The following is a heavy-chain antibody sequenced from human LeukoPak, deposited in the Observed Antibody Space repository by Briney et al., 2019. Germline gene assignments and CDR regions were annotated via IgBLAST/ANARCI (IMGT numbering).Heavy chain of an antibody. D-gene: IGHD3-22*01. V-gene: IGHV3-11*01. CDR2: ISSSGSTI. CDR1: GFTFSDYY. J-gene: IGHJ4*02. Sequence: GGSLRLSCAASGFTFSDYYMSWIRQAPGKGLEWVSYISSSGSTIYYADSVKGRFTISRDNSKNTLYLQMNSLRAEDTAVYYCAKVSLVVVITTYFDYWGQGTLVTVSS. CDR3: AKVSLVVVITTYFDY.